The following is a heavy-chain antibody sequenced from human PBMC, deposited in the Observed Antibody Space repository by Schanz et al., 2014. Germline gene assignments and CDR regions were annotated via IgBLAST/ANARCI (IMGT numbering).Heavy chain of an antibody. D-gene: IGHD6-6*01. CDR3: TTDRGITVRPLFDY. J-gene: IGHJ4*01. V-gene: IGHV3-15*01. Sequence: EVQLVASGGGLVKPGGSLRLSCAVSGLTFSSAWMGWVRQAPGKGLEWVGRLKSKTDGGTTEYAAPVKGRFTISRDDSKNALYLQMNFLKTEDTAVYFCTTDRGITVRPLFDYWGHGTLVTVAS. CDR2: LKSKTDGGTT. CDR1: GLTFSSAW.